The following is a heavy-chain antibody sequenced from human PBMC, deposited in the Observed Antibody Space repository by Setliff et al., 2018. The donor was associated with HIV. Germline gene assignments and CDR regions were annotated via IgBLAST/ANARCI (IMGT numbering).Heavy chain of an antibody. CDR3: ARDGDIVATFPPDY. CDR2: IYYSGST. J-gene: IGHJ4*02. D-gene: IGHD5-12*01. CDR1: GYSISSNYY. Sequence: SETLSLTCAVSGYSISSNYYWGWIRQPPGKGLEWIGSIYYSGSTYYNPSLKSRVTISVDTSKNQFSLKLSSVTAADTAVYYCARDGDIVATFPPDYWGQGTLVTVSS. V-gene: IGHV4-38-2*02.